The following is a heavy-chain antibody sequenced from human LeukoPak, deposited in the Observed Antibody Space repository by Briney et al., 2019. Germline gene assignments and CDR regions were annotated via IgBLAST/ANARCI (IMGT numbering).Heavy chain of an antibody. CDR3: ARDPVPAATLSYYYYYGMDV. CDR2: IYYSGST. J-gene: IGHJ6*02. CDR1: GGSISSGGYY. V-gene: IGHV4-31*03. Sequence: SETLSLTCTVSGGSISSGGYYWSWIRQHPGKGLEWIGYIYYSGSTYYNPSLKSRVTISVDTSKNQFSLKLSSVTAADTAVYYCARDPVPAATLSYYYYYGMDVWGQGTTVTVSS. D-gene: IGHD2-2*01.